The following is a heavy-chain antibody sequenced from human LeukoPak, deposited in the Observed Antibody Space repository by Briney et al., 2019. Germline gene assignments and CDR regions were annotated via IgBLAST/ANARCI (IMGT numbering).Heavy chain of an antibody. V-gene: IGHV3-11*05. D-gene: IGHD3-10*01. CDR1: GFTFSDYY. J-gene: IGHJ4*02. CDR3: ARDVYYGSGSYFFDY. Sequence: GGSLRLSCVASGFTFSDYYMAWIRQAPGKGLEWVSYISSSSSYTNYADSVKGRFTISRDNAENSLYLQMNSLRAEDTAVYYCARDVYYGSGSYFFDYWGQGTLVTVSS. CDR2: ISSSSSYT.